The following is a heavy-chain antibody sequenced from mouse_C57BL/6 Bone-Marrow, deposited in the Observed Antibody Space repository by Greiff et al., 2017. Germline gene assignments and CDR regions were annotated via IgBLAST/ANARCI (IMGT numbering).Heavy chain of an antibody. CDR1: GYTFTSYW. V-gene: IGHV1-7*01. D-gene: IGHD2-4*01. Sequence: QVQLQPSGAELAKPGASVKLSCKASGYTFTSYWLHWVKQRPGQGLEWIGYINPSSGYPKYTQKFKDNATLTADKSSSTAYMQQSSRTYEDSAVYYCAGYDYDLAWFAYWGQGTLVTVSS. J-gene: IGHJ3*01. CDR3: AGYDYDLAWFAY. CDR2: INPSSGYP.